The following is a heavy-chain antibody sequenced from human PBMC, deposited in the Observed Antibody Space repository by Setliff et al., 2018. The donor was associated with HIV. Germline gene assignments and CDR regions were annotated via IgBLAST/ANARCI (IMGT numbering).Heavy chain of an antibody. CDR3: ARDPAVASREVAFDI. CDR1: GVSISSGNNY. CDR2: IYYSGNT. D-gene: IGHD2-21*01. V-gene: IGHV4-30-4*08. J-gene: IGHJ3*02. Sequence: SETLSLTCTVSGVSISSGNNYWSWIRQPPGKGLEWIAYIYYSGNTYYNPSLKSRVSMSLDTSKNQFSLKLNSVTVADTAVYYCARDPAVASREVAFDIWGQGTMVTVSS.